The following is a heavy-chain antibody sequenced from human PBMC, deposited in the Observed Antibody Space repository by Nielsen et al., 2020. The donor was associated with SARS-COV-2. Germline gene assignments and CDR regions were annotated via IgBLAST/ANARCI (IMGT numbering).Heavy chain of an antibody. V-gene: IGHV3-53*01. Sequence: VRQAPGKGLEWVSVIYSGGSTYYADSVKGRFTISRDNSKNTLYLQMNSLRAEDTAAYYCARAAGYCSGGSCYSGGWFDPWGQGTLVTVSS. D-gene: IGHD2-15*01. CDR2: IYSGGST. J-gene: IGHJ5*02. CDR3: ARAAGYCSGGSCYSGGWFDP.